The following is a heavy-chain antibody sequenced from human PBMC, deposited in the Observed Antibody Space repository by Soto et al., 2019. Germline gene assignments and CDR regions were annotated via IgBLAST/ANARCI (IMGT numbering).Heavy chain of an antibody. CDR1: GYTFTGYY. D-gene: IGHD1-26*01. CDR2: INPNSGGT. J-gene: IGHJ5*02. V-gene: IGHV1-2*02. CDR3: AGGVLSGSYYNWFDP. Sequence: VSVKVYCKTSGYTFTGYYMHWVRKAPGQGLEWMGWINPNSGGTDYAQKFQGRVTMTRDTSISTAYKELSRLRSDDTAVYYCAGGVLSGSYYNWFDPWGQGTPVTVSS.